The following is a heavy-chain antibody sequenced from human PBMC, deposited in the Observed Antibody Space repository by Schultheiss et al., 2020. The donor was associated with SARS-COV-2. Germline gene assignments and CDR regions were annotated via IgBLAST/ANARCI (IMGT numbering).Heavy chain of an antibody. CDR1: GFTFSSYG. J-gene: IGHJ3*02. V-gene: IGHV3-30*03. CDR2: ISYDGSNK. Sequence: GGSLRLSRAASGFTFSSYGMHWVRQAPGKGLEWVAVISYDGSNKYYADSVKGRFTISRDNSKNTLYLQMNSLRAEDTAVYYCARGGIGVGADAFDIWGQGTMVTVSS. CDR3: ARGGIGVGADAFDI. D-gene: IGHD1-26*01.